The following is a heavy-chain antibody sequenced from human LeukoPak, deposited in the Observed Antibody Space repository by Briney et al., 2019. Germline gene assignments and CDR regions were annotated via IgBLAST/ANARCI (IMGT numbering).Heavy chain of an antibody. CDR3: ARVQASYYDFWSGYYYFDY. J-gene: IGHJ4*02. V-gene: IGHV3-30*02. CDR2: AGNDGRIK. D-gene: IGHD3-3*01. Sequence: GGSLRLSCAASGFTFTTRGMHWVRQAPGKGPQWVAFAGNDGRIKYNENSVEGRFTISRDNSKNTLYLQMNSLRAEDTAVYYCARVQASYYDFWSGYYYFDYWGQGTLVTVSS. CDR1: GFTFTTRG.